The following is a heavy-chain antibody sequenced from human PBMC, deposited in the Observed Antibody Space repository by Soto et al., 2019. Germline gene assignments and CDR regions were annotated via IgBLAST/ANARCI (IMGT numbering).Heavy chain of an antibody. J-gene: IGHJ4*02. CDR1: GYTFSNYG. D-gene: IGHD3-9*01. V-gene: IGHV1-18*01. CDR3: AGDKPAHSDIWTGFSAVDF. CDR2: ISAYNGDT. Sequence: HVQLVQSGAEVKKPGASVKVSCKASGYTFSNYGITWVRQAPGQGLEWMGWISAYNGDTNSAQKHQGSGAITTAASTTRAVMELRSLRTDDTAVDYCAGDKPAHSDIWTGFSAVDFWGQGTLVTVSS.